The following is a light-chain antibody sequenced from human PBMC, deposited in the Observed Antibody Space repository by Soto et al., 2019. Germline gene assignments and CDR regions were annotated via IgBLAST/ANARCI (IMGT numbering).Light chain of an antibody. J-gene: IGKJ1*01. V-gene: IGKV1-12*01. CDR1: QGISSW. CDR3: QQANSFPGA. CDR2: ASS. Sequence: DIQMTQSPSSVSASVGDRVTITCRASQGISSWLAWYQQKPGKAPKLLISASSSLHSGVTSMFSVIVSGTDFTLTISSLQPEDFETYYCQQANSFPGAFGQGTKVDI.